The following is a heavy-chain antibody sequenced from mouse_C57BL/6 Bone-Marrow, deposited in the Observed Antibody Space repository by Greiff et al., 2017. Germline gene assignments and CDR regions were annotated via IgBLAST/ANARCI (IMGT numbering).Heavy chain of an antibody. D-gene: IGHD2-4*01. Sequence: QVQLTESGAELARPGASVKLSCKASGYTFTSYGISWVKQRTGQGLEWIGEIYPRSGNTYYNEQFKGKATLTADKSSSTAYMELRSLTSEDSAVYFCARGDDYPFDYGGQGTTLTVAS. CDR3: ARGDDYPFDY. V-gene: IGHV1-81*01. CDR2: IYPRSGNT. J-gene: IGHJ2*01. CDR1: GYTFTSYG.